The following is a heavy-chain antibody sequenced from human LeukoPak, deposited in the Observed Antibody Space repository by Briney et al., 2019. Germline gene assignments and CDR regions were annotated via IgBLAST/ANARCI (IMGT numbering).Heavy chain of an antibody. CDR3: ARGGGAPLAYYYYGMDV. V-gene: IGHV4-31*11. Sequence: SETLPLTCAVSGGSISSGGYYWSWIRQHPGKGLEWIGYIYYSGSTYYNPSLKSRVTISVDTSKNQFSLKLSSVTAADTAVYYCARGGGAPLAYYYYGMDVWGQGTTVTVSS. D-gene: IGHD3-10*01. J-gene: IGHJ6*02. CDR1: GGSISSGGYY. CDR2: IYYSGST.